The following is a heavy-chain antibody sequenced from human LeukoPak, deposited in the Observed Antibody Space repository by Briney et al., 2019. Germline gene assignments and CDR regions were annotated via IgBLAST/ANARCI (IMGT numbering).Heavy chain of an antibody. CDR3: AKDSSSSWRKGSYFDY. V-gene: IGHV3-23*01. CDR1: GFTFSSYA. J-gene: IGHJ4*02. D-gene: IGHD6-13*01. CDR2: ISGSGGST. Sequence: GSLRISCAASGFTFSSYAMSWVRQAPGKGLEWVSAISGSGGSTYYADSVKGRFTISRDNSKNTLYLQMNSLRAEDTAVYYCAKDSSSSWRKGSYFDYWGQGTLVTVSS.